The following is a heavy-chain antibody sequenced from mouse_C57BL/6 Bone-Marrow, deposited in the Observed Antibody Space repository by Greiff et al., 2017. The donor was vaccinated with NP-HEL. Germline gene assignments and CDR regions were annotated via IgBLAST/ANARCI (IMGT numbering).Heavy chain of an antibody. Sequence: QVHVKQPGAELMKPGASVKMSCKASGYTFTSYWITWVKQRPGQGLEWIGDIYPGSGSTNYNEKFKSKATLTVDTSSSTAYMQLSSLTSEDSAVYYCARCPLLCPWYFDVWGTGTTVTVSS. J-gene: IGHJ1*03. V-gene: IGHV1-55*01. CDR1: GYTFTSYW. CDR3: ARCPLLCPWYFDV. D-gene: IGHD1-1*02. CDR2: IYPGSGST.